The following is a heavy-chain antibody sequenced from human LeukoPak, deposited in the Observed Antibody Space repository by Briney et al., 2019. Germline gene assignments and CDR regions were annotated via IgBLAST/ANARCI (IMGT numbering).Heavy chain of an antibody. J-gene: IGHJ3*02. CDR2: MNPNSGNT. D-gene: IGHD3-22*01. V-gene: IGHV1-8*01. CDR3: PRSDDSRGDAFDI. CDR1: GYTFTSYD. Sequence: ASVKVSCKASGYTFTSYDINWVRQATGQGLEWMGWMNPNSGNTGYAQKFQGRVTMTRNTSISTAYMELSSLRSEDTAVYYCPRSDDSRGDAFDIWGQGTMVTVSS.